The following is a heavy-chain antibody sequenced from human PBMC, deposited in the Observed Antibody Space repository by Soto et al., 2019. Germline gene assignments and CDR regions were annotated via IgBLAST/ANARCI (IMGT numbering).Heavy chain of an antibody. CDR1: GYTFTSYA. J-gene: IGHJ6*02. D-gene: IGHD3-3*01. V-gene: IGHV1-3*01. Sequence: GASVKVSCKASGYTFTSYAMHWVRQAPGQRLEWMGRINAGNGNTKYSQKFQGRVTITRDTSASTAYMELSSLRSEDTAVYYCANTPITIFGVVTDNGMDVWGQGTTVTVSS. CDR2: INAGNGNT. CDR3: ANTPITIFGVVTDNGMDV.